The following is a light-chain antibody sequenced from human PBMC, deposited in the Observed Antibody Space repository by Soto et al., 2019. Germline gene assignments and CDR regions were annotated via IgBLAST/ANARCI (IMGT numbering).Light chain of an antibody. CDR1: SSDVGGYNY. Sequence: QSVLTQPRSVSGSPGQSVTISCTGTSSDVGGYNYVSWYQQHPGKAPKLMIYDVSKRPSGVADRFSGSKSGNTASLTISGLQAEDEADYYCCSYAGSYIHVVFGGGTKVTVL. CDR3: CSYAGSYIHVV. CDR2: DVS. J-gene: IGLJ2*01. V-gene: IGLV2-11*01.